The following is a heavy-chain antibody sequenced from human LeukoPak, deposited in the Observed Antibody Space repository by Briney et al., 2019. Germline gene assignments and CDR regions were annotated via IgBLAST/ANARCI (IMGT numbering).Heavy chain of an antibody. V-gene: IGHV3-11*01. CDR1: GFTFSDYY. CDR2: ISSSGSTI. CDR3: ARWIVRGLVIRNHFDY. D-gene: IGHD3/OR15-3a*01. Sequence: GGSLRLSCAASGFTFSDYYMSWIRQAPGKGLEWVSYISSSGSTIYYADSVKGRFTISRDNAKNSLYLQMNSLRAEDAAVYYCARWIVRGLVIRNHFDYWGQGTLVTVSS. J-gene: IGHJ4*02.